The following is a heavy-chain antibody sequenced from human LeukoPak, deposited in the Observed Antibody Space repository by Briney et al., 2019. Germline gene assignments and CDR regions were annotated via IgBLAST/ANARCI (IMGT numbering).Heavy chain of an antibody. Sequence: PGGSLRLSCATSGFTFSDVYMSWIRQAPGKGLEWISYISGSGSATNYADSVKGRFTISRDNAGKSLYLQMNSLRADDTAVYYCVRTAGRDGGPNWGQGNLVTVSS. D-gene: IGHD2-21*02. CDR2: ISGSGSAT. CDR3: VRTAGRDGGPN. V-gene: IGHV3-11*01. J-gene: IGHJ4*02. CDR1: GFTFSDVY.